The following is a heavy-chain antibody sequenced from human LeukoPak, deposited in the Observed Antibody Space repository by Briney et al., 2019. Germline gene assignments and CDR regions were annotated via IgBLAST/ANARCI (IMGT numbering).Heavy chain of an antibody. V-gene: IGHV1-8*01. J-gene: IGHJ4*02. CDR3: TRGSSGRRAN. D-gene: IGHD6-19*01. CDR1: GYTFTSCD. CDR2: MNPNSGNT. Sequence: GASVNVSRKASGYTFTSCDINWVRQATGQGLEWMGWMNPNSGNTGYGQSFQGRITMTRDISIGTAYMELSNLTSEDTAIYYCTRGSSGRRANWGQGTLVTVSA.